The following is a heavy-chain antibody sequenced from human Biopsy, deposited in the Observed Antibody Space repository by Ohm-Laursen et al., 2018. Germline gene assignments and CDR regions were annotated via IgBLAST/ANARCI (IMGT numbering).Heavy chain of an antibody. CDR3: ARVPAYPSIDGYYGLDL. CDR1: GYTFAGYY. D-gene: IGHD3-9*01. CDR2: INPNSGNA. Sequence: ASVKASCQASGYTFAGYYLHWVRQAPGHGLEWMGWINPNSGNANYAQSFQGRLTVTRDTSISTAYMELTSLTFDDTAIYYCARVPAYPSIDGYYGLDLWGQGTTVIVSS. V-gene: IGHV1-2*02. J-gene: IGHJ6*02.